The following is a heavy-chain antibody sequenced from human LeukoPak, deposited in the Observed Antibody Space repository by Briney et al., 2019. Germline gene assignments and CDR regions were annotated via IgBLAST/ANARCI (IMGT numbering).Heavy chain of an antibody. CDR1: GYTFTIYG. D-gene: IGHD1-26*01. V-gene: IGHV1-18*01. CDR3: ARDHAAGWELPLNWFDP. CDR2: ISVYNGHT. J-gene: IGHJ5*02. Sequence: ASVKVSCKASGYTFTIYGISWVRQAPGQGLEWMGWISVYNGHTNYAQKFQGRVTMTTDTSTTTAYMELRSLRSDDTAVYYCARDHAAGWELPLNWFDPWGQGTLVTVSS.